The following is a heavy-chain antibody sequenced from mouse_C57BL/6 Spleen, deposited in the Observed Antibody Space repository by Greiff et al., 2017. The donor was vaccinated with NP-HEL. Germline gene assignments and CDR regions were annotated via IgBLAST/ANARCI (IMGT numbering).Heavy chain of an antibody. CDR1: GYTFTSYW. CDR2: IDPSDSET. V-gene: IGHV1-52*01. J-gene: IGHJ4*01. Sequence: QVQLQQPGAELVRPGSSVKLSCKASGYTFTSYWMHWVKQRPIQGLEWIGNIDPSDSETHYNQKFKDKATLTVDKSSSTAYMQLSSLTSEDSAVYYCARIGYYEDAMDYWGQGTSVTVSS. D-gene: IGHD2-3*01. CDR3: ARIGYYEDAMDY.